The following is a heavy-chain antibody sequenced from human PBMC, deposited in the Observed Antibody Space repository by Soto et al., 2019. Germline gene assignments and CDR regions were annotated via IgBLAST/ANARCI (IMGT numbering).Heavy chain of an antibody. CDR2: MNPNSGNT. D-gene: IGHD2-15*01. J-gene: IGHJ5*02. CDR3: AREVVVVAASSNWFDP. V-gene: IGHV1-8*01. CDR1: GYTFTSYD. Sequence: ASVKVSCKASGYTFTSYDINWVRQATGQGLEWMGWMNPNSGNTGYAQKFQGRVTMTRNTSISTAYMELSSLRSEDTAVYYCAREVVVVAASSNWFDPWGQGTLVTVSS.